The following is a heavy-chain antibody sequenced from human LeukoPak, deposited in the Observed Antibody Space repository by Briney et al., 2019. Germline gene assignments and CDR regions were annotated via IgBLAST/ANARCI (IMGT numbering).Heavy chain of an antibody. D-gene: IGHD6-13*01. CDR3: ARDGSSSWYHWYFDL. CDR2: ISGSGDNT. CDR1: GLTFNNYW. V-gene: IGHV3-23*01. Sequence: GGSLRLSCAASGLTFNNYWMHWVRQAPGKGLEWVSGISGSGDNTYYADSVKGRFTISRDNSKNTLYLQMNNLRAEDTAVYYCARDGSSSWYHWYFDLWGRGTLVTVSS. J-gene: IGHJ2*01.